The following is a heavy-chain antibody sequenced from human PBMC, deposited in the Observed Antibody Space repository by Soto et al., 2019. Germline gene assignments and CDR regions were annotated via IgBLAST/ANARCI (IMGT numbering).Heavy chain of an antibody. J-gene: IGHJ4*02. CDR2: IYYTGST. CDR1: SGSISTYY. CDR3: ARSPGYCSSTSCYASVFDY. V-gene: IGHV4-59*08. D-gene: IGHD2-2*01. Sequence: SETLSLTCTVSSGSISTYYWSWIRQPPGKGLEWIGYIYYTGSTNYNPSLKTRVAISVDTSKNQFSLKLSSVTAADTAVYYCARSPGYCSSTSCYASVFDYWGQGTLVTVSS.